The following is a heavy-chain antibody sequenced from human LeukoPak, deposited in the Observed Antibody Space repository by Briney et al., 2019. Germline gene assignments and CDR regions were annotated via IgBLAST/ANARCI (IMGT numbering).Heavy chain of an antibody. CDR1: GYTFTSYG. CDR3: ASSSSWTHGDYYMDV. V-gene: IGHV1-18*01. CDR2: ISAYNGNT. J-gene: IGHJ6*03. Sequence: ASVKVSCKASGYTFTSYGMSWVRQAPGQGLEWMGWISAYNGNTNYARKLQGRVTMTTDTSTSTAYMELRSLRSDDTAVYYCASSSSWTHGDYYMDVWGKGTTVTVSS. D-gene: IGHD3-10*01.